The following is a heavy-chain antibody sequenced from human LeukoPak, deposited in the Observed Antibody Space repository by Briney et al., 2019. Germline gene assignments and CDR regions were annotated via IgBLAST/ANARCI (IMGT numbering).Heavy chain of an antibody. CDR3: AKGDLRYPGAFDI. CDR1: GFTVSSNY. J-gene: IGHJ3*02. D-gene: IGHD3-9*01. Sequence: GGSLRLSCAASGFTVSSNYMSWGRQAPGKGLGWVSVFYSGGSTYYADSMKGRFTICRDNSKNTLSLQMDSLRAEDTAIYYCAKGDLRYPGAFDIWGQGTMVTVSS. V-gene: IGHV3-66*01. CDR2: FYSGGST.